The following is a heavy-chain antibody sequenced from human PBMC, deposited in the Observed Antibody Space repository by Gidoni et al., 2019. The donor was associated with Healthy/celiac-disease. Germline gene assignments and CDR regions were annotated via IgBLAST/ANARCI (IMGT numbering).Heavy chain of an antibody. CDR3: ATSGPTYYDFWSGLTFDP. Sequence: EVQLVESGGGLVKPGGSLRLSCAASGFTFSSYSMNWVRQAPGKGLEWVSSISSSSSYIYYADSVKGRFTISRDNAKNSLYLQMNSLRAEDTAVYYCATSGPTYYDFWSGLTFDPWGQGTLVTVSS. J-gene: IGHJ5*02. CDR1: GFTFSSYS. D-gene: IGHD3-3*01. CDR2: ISSSSSYI. V-gene: IGHV3-21*01.